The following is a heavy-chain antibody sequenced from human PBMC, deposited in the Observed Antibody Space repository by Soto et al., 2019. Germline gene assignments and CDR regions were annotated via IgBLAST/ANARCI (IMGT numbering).Heavy chain of an antibody. V-gene: IGHV3-23*01. CDR3: AKARYCSSTSCSLRFDY. D-gene: IGHD2-2*01. CDR1: GFTFSSYA. CDR2: ISGSGGST. J-gene: IGHJ4*02. Sequence: EVQLLESGGGLVQPGGSLRLSCAASGFTFSSYAMSWVRQAPGKGLEWVSAISGSGGSTYYADSVKGRFTISRDNSKNTLYLQMNSLRAEDTAVYYGAKARYCSSTSCSLRFDYWGQGTLVTVSS.